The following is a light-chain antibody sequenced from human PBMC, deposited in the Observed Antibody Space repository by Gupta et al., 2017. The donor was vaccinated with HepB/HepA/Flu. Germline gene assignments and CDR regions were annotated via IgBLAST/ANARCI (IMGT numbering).Light chain of an antibody. J-gene: IGLJ3*02. V-gene: IGLV3-19*01. Sequence: SSELTQDPAVSVALGQTVRITCHGDSLRKYYATWYHQKPGQAPILVVYGKNNRPSGIPDRFSGSSSGNTASLTITGAQAEEEADDYCYSRDSRGNHGVFGGGTKLTVL. CDR1: SLRKYY. CDR2: GKN. CDR3: YSRDSRGNHGV.